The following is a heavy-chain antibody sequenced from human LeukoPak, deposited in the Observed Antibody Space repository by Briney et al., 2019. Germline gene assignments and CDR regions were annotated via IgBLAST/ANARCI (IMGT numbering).Heavy chain of an antibody. D-gene: IGHD6-19*01. CDR3: ARGTYSSGWYDDYFDY. V-gene: IGHV3-23*01. CDR1: RFTFDSYG. CDR2: ISRTGDST. Sequence: GGSLRLSCAASRFTFDSYGMSWVRQAPGKGLKWVSGISRTGDSTYYADSVKGRFTISRDNAKNSLYLQMNSPRAEDTAVYYCARGTYSSGWYDDYFDYWGQGTLVTVSS. J-gene: IGHJ4*02.